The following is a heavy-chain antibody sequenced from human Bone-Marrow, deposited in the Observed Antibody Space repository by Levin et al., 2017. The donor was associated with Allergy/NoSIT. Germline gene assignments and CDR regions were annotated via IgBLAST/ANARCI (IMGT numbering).Heavy chain of an antibody. CDR3: ARGSYYDFWSGPFYYGMDV. Sequence: GESLKISCKGSGYSFTSYWIGWVRQMPGKGLEWMGIIYPGDSDTRYSPSFQGQVTISADKSISTAYLQWSSLKASDTAMYYCARGSYYDFWSGPFYYGMDVWGQGTTVTVSS. D-gene: IGHD3-3*01. CDR1: GYSFTSYW. J-gene: IGHJ6*02. CDR2: IYPGDSDT. V-gene: IGHV5-51*01.